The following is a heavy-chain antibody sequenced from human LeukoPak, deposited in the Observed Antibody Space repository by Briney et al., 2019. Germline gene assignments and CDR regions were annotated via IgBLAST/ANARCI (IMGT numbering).Heavy chain of an antibody. V-gene: IGHV1-18*01. J-gene: IGHJ4*02. CDR3: ARDRSDSSDYILIDN. CDR1: GYTFTSYS. CDR2: ISAYNGNT. Sequence: ASVKVSCKASGYTFTSYSISWVRQAPGQGLEWMGWISAYNGNTNYAQKLQDRVTMTTDTSTSTAYMELRSLRSDDTAVYYCARDRSDSSDYILIDNWGQGTLVTVSS. D-gene: IGHD4-11*01.